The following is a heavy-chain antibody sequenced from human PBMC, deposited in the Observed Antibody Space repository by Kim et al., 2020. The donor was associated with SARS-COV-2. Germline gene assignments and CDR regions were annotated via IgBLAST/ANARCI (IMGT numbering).Heavy chain of an antibody. V-gene: IGHV3-21*01. D-gene: IGHD2-15*01. J-gene: IGHJ4*02. Sequence: CYAHSGTGPFTMSRDNAKNSLYLQMNGLRAEDTAVYYCARGGWTFDYWGQGTLVTVSS. CDR3: ARGGWTFDY.